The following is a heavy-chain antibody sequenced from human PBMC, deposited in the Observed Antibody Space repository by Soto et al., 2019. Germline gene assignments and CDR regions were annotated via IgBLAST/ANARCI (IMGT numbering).Heavy chain of an antibody. D-gene: IGHD6-19*01. CDR2: INHSGST. CDR3: ARGLGIAVAGPSYYYYGMDV. Sequence: SETLSLTCAVYGGSFSGYYWSWIRQPPGKGLEWIGEINHSGSTNYNPSLKSRVTISVDTSKNQFSLKLSSVTAADTAVYYCARGLGIAVAGPSYYYYGMDVWGQGTTVTVSS. V-gene: IGHV4-34*01. CDR1: GGSFSGYY. J-gene: IGHJ6*02.